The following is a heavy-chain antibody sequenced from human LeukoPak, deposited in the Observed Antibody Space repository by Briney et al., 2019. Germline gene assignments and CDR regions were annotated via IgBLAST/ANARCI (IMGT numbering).Heavy chain of an antibody. J-gene: IGHJ4*02. V-gene: IGHV5-51*01. CDR3: ARHRAVGTFGLGGFDY. Sequence: PGESLKISCKGSGYNFPTYWIAWVRQMPGKGLDYKGIIHPVDSETKYSPSFQGQVTISADKSISTAYLQWSSLKASDTAMYYCARHRAVGTFGLGGFDYWGQGALVTVSS. CDR1: GYNFPTYW. D-gene: IGHD3/OR15-3a*01. CDR2: IHPVDSET.